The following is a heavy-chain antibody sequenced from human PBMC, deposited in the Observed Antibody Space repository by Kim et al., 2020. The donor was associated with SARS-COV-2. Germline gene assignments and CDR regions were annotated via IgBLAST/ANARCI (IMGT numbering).Heavy chain of an antibody. D-gene: IGHD6-6*01. V-gene: IGHV4-59*01. J-gene: IGHJ4*02. CDR2: IYYSGST. CDR1: GGSISSYY. Sequence: SETLSLTCTVSGGSISSYYWSWIRQPPGKGLEWIGYIYYSGSTNYNPSLKSRVTISVDTSKNQFSLKLSSVTAADTAVYYCAGSSIAARRSDYWGQGTLVTVSS. CDR3: AGSSIAARRSDY.